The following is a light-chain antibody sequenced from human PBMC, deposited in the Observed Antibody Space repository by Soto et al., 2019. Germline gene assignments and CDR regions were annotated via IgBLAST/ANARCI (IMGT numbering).Light chain of an antibody. J-gene: IGKJ1*01. Sequence: EIVLTQSPGTLSLSPGERATLSCRASQSIRSHYLAWYQQKPGQAPRLLISGAHNRAPGIPDRFSGSESGTDSTLRISRLEPEDFAVYYCQQYGSSVTLGQGTKVDIK. CDR1: QSIRSHY. CDR2: GAH. V-gene: IGKV3-20*01. CDR3: QQYGSSVT.